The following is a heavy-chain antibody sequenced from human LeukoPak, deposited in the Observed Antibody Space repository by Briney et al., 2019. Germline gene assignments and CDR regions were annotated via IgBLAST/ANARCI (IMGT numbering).Heavy chain of an antibody. V-gene: IGHV4-34*01. CDR2: INHSGST. CDR3: AKSLYRGSDY. D-gene: IGHD3-16*01. Sequence: PSETLSLNCAVYDGSFSDYYWSWIRQPPGKGLEWIGEINHSGSTNYNPSLKSRVTISVDTSKNQFSLKLSSVTAADTALYYCAKSLYRGSDYWGQGTLVTVSS. CDR1: DGSFSDYY. J-gene: IGHJ4*02.